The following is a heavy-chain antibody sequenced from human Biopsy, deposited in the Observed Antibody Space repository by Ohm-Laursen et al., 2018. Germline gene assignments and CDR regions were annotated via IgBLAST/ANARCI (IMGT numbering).Heavy chain of an antibody. CDR3: ARGRGWGNTYFRSFDY. V-gene: IGHV4-59*01. J-gene: IGHJ4*02. CDR2: NQNSGST. Sequence: GTLSLTCTVSGGSLSGYFWSWIRQPPGQGLEWIGHNQNSGSTNYNPSLKSRVTISADTSKNQFSLKLSSVTAADTAMYYCARGRGWGNTYFRSFDYWGQGTLVTVSS. CDR1: GGSLSGYF. D-gene: IGHD3-9*01.